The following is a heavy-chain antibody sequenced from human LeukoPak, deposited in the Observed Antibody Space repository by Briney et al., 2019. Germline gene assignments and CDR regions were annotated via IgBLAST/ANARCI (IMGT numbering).Heavy chain of an antibody. CDR2: INPGDGST. Sequence: ASVKVSCKASGYTFSSYYMHWVRQAPGQGLEWMGIINPGDGSTSYTQKFQGRVTMTRDTSTSTVFLDLSSLRSEDTAVYYCATAPYSSGSCQHWGQGALVTVSS. J-gene: IGHJ1*01. V-gene: IGHV1-46*01. D-gene: IGHD3-22*01. CDR3: ATAPYSSGSCQH. CDR1: GYTFSSYY.